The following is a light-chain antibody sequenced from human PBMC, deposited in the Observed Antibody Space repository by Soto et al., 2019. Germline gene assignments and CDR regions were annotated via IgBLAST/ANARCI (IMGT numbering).Light chain of an antibody. Sequence: QLVLTQPPSVSGAPGQRVTISCTGSSCNIGAGYDVHWYQQLPGTAPKLLIYGNSNRPSGVPDRFSGSKSGTSASLAITGLQAEDEADYYCQSYDSGLSVVFGGGTKVTVL. CDR3: QSYDSGLSVV. CDR2: GNS. CDR1: SCNIGAGYD. V-gene: IGLV1-40*01. J-gene: IGLJ2*01.